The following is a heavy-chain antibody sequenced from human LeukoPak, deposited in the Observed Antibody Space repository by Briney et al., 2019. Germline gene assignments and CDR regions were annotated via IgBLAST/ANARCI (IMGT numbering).Heavy chain of an antibody. CDR2: IYTSGST. CDR3: ARDAGGWFGEFNNNWFDP. CDR1: GGSISSGSYY. D-gene: IGHD3-10*01. V-gene: IGHV4-61*02. J-gene: IGHJ5*02. Sequence: SETLSLTCTVSGGSISSGSYYWSWIRQPAGKGLEWIGRIYTSGSTNYNPSLKSRVTISVDTSKNQFSLKLSSVTAADTAVYYCARDAGGWFGEFNNNWFDPWGQGTLVTVSS.